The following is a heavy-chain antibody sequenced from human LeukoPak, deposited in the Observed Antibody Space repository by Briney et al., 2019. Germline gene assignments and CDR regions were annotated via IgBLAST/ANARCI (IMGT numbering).Heavy chain of an antibody. Sequence: GGSLRLSCAVSGFTFSDSFMDWVRQAPGKGLEWVGRSQNIDKSYVTEFAASVRGRFTISRDESKNSLFLQMNNLKIEDTAVYYCSRVCYETSDWGPWGQGTLVTVSS. J-gene: IGHJ5*02. V-gene: IGHV3-72*01. CDR2: SQNIDKSYVT. D-gene: IGHD7-27*01. CDR1: GFTFSDSF. CDR3: SRVCYETSDWGP.